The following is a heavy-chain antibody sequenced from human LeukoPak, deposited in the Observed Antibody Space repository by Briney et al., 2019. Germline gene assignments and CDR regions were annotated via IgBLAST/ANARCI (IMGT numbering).Heavy chain of an antibody. CDR3: AREKFVYSYGSMHFDY. J-gene: IGHJ4*02. Sequence: QPGGSLRLSCAASGFTFSNYWMSWVRQAPGKGLEWVANIKQDGSGKYYVDSVKGRFTISRDNAKNSLYLHMNSLRAEDTAVYHCAREKFVYSYGSMHFDYWGQGTLVTVSS. V-gene: IGHV3-7*01. CDR2: IKQDGSGK. CDR1: GFTFSNYW. D-gene: IGHD5-18*01.